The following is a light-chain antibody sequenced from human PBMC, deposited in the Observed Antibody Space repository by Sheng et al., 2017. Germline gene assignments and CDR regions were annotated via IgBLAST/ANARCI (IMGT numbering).Light chain of an antibody. J-gene: IGKJ1*01. V-gene: IGKV3-11*01. CDR2: DVS. CDR1: QSVRNF. Sequence: EVVLTQSPATLSLSPGERATLSCRASQSVRNFLAWYQQKPGQAPRLLIYDVSNRATGIPARFGGSGSGTDFTLTISSLEPEDFATYFCQQTYSTPVTFGQGTKVEIK. CDR3: QQTYSTPVT.